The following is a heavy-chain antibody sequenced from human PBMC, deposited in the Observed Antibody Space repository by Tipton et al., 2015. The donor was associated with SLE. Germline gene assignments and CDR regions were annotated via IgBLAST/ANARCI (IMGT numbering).Heavy chain of an antibody. Sequence: SLRLSCAASGFTFSDYAMSWVRQAPGKGLEWVSTISGSGGNTYYADSVKGRFTISRDNAKNSLYLQMNSLRVDDTAVYYCARELVSVGGDASDLWGQGTMVTVSS. J-gene: IGHJ3*01. CDR2: ISGSGGNT. CDR1: GFTFSDYA. CDR3: ARELVSVGGDASDL. D-gene: IGHD6-19*01. V-gene: IGHV3-23*01.